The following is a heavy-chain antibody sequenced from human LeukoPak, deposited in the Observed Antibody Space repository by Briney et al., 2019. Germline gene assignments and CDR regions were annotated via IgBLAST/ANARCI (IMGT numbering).Heavy chain of an antibody. CDR2: ISWNSGSI. CDR3: AKDLTLLMGGTDLFDY. V-gene: IGHV3-9*01. CDR1: GFTFDDYA. J-gene: IGHJ4*02. D-gene: IGHD2-8*01. Sequence: PGGSLRLSCAASGFTFDDYAMHWVRQAPGKGLEWVSGISWNSGSIGYADSVKGRFTISRDNAKNPLYLQMNSLRAADTAFYYCAKDLTLLMGGTDLFDYWGQGTLVTVSS.